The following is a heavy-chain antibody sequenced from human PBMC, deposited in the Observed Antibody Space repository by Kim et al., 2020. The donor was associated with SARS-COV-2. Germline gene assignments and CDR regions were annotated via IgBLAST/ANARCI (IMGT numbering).Heavy chain of an antibody. V-gene: IGHV3-7*01. CDR2: IKEDGSEK. D-gene: IGHD3-9*01. J-gene: IGHJ4*02. Sequence: GGSLRLSCAASRFSFNSYWMSWVRQAPGKGLEWVANIKEDGSEKNYVDSVRGRFTISRDNAKNSLYLQMNGLRAEDTAVYYCARELGGYYDILTGPTGGLYFDYWGQGTLVTVSS. CDR3: ARELGGYYDILTGPTGGLYFDY. CDR1: RFSFNSYW.